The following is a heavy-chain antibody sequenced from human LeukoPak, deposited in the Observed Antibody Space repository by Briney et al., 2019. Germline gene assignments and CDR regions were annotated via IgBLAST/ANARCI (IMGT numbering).Heavy chain of an antibody. V-gene: IGHV3-48*03. CDR3: ARGPSVGSGWSPDL. J-gene: IGHJ5*02. Sequence: PGGSLRLSCAASGFTFRNYEMNWVRQAPEKGLEWVSYISSSGSTVYYADSVKGRFTISRDNAKNSLYLQINSLRAEDTALYYCARGPSVGSGWSPDLWGQGTLVTVSS. CDR2: ISSSGSTV. CDR1: GFTFRNYE. D-gene: IGHD6-19*01.